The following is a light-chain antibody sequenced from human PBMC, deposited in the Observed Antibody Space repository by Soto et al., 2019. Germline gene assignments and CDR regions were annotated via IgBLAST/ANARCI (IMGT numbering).Light chain of an antibody. CDR3: LLSYNGLYV. V-gene: IGLV7-46*01. CDR2: DTT. CDR1: TGAVTNGHY. J-gene: IGLJ1*01. Sequence: QAVVTQEPSLTVSPGGTGTLTCGSSTGAVTNGHYPYWFQQKPGQAPRTLIYDTTNRHSWTPARFSGSLLGGKAALTLPGAPPEDEAEYYCLLSYNGLYVFGTATTATVL.